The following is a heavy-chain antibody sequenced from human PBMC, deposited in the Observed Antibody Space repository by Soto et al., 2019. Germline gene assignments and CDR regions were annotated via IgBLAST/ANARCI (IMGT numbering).Heavy chain of an antibody. CDR3: ARDLSHGSGRSSPIDY. V-gene: IGHV3-21*01. CDR2: ISSSSSYI. J-gene: IGHJ4*02. CDR1: GFTFSSYS. Sequence: EVQLVESGGGLVKPGGSLRLSCAASGFTFSSYSMNWVRQAPGKGLEWVSSISSSSSYIYYADSVKGRFTISRDNAKNSLYLQMNSLRAEDTAVYYCARDLSHGSGRSSPIDYWGQGTLVTVSS. D-gene: IGHD6-19*01.